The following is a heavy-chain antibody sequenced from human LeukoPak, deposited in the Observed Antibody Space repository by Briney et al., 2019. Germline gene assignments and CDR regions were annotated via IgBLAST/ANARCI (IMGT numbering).Heavy chain of an antibody. D-gene: IGHD3-16*01. J-gene: IGHJ4*02. CDR2: IFSGGST. Sequence: GGSLRLSCAVSGFTVRSTYMSWVRQAPGKGLEWVSIIFSGGSTSYADSVKGRFSISRDNSNNTLYLHMNSLRAEDTAVYYCASGGERGVDFDHWGLGTLVTVSS. CDR3: ASGGERGVDFDH. CDR1: GFTVRSTY. V-gene: IGHV3-66*01.